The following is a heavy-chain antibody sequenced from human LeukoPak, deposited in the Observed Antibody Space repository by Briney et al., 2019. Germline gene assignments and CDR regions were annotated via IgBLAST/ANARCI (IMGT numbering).Heavy chain of an antibody. CDR3: ARGPEGRSDRDYYYHYMDV. CDR1: GGSISSYY. J-gene: IGHJ6*03. V-gene: IGHV4-4*07. CDR2: IYTSGST. Sequence: PSETLSLTCTVSGGSISSYYWSWIRQPAGKGLEWIGRIYTSGSTNYNPSLKSRVTMSVDTSKNQFSLKLSSVTAADTAVYYCARGPEGRSDRDYYYHYMDVWGKGTTVTVSS.